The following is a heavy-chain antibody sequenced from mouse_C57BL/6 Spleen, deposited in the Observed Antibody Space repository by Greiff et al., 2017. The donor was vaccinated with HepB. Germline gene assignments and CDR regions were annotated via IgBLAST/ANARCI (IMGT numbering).Heavy chain of an antibody. CDR3: ARHGSNAWFAY. Sequence: EVQGVESGGGLVQPGGSLKLSCAASGFTFSDYYMYWVRQTPEKRLEWVAYISNGGGSTYYPDTVKGRFTISRDNAKNTLYLQMSRLKSEDTAMYYCARHGSNAWFAYWGQGTLVTVSA. D-gene: IGHD2-5*01. CDR1: GFTFSDYY. V-gene: IGHV5-12*01. CDR2: ISNGGGST. J-gene: IGHJ3*01.